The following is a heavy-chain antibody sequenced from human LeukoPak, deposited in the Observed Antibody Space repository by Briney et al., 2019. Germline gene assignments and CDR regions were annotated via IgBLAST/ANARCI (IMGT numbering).Heavy chain of an antibody. Sequence: GGSLRLSCAASGFTFSSYGMHWVRQAPGKGLEWVAVISYDGSNKYYADSVKGRFTISRDNAKNSLYLQMNSLRVEDTAVYYCAINGNYHDSSGYYYELDYWGQGTLATVSS. CDR2: ISYDGSNK. V-gene: IGHV3-30*03. J-gene: IGHJ4*02. D-gene: IGHD3-22*01. CDR3: AINGNYHDSSGYYYELDY. CDR1: GFTFSSYG.